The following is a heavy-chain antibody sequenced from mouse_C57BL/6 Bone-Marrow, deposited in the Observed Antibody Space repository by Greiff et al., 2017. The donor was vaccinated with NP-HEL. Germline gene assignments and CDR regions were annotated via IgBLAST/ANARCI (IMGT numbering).Heavy chain of an antibody. D-gene: IGHD1-1*02. V-gene: IGHV1-72*01. CDR2: IDPNSGGT. J-gene: IGHJ1*03. CDR3: GSPLWARYIDV. Sequence: QVHVKQPGAELVKPGASVKLSCKASGYTFTSYWMHWVKQRPGRGLEWIGRIDPNSGGTKYYEKFKSKATLTVDKPSSTAYMQLSSLTSEDSAVCYCGSPLWARYIDVWGTGTSVTVSS. CDR1: GYTFTSYW.